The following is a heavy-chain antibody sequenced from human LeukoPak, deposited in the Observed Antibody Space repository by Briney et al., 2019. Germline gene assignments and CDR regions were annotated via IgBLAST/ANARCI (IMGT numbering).Heavy chain of an antibody. CDR2: IYYSGST. Sequence: PSETLSLTCTVSGGSISSSSYYWGWSRQPPGKGLEGIGSIYYSGSTYYNPSLKSRVTISVDTSKNQFSLKLSSVTAADTAVYYCARRRYGGSYYDYWGQGTLVTVSS. CDR1: GGSISSSSYY. V-gene: IGHV4-39*01. J-gene: IGHJ4*02. CDR3: ARRRYGGSYYDY. D-gene: IGHD5-18*01.